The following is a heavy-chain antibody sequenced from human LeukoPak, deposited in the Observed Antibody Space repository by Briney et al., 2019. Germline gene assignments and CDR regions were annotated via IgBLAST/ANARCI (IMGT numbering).Heavy chain of an antibody. V-gene: IGHV1-2*02. CDR1: GYTFTGYY. J-gene: IGHJ6*02. CDR3: ARVALRTVTTLNHYYYGMDV. Sequence: GASVKVSCRASGYTFTGYYMHWVRQAPGQGLEWMGWINPNSGGTNYAQKFQGRVTMTRDTSISTAYMELSRLRSDDTAVYYCARVALRTVTTLNHYYYGMDVWGQGTTVTVSS. D-gene: IGHD4-17*01. CDR2: INPNSGGT.